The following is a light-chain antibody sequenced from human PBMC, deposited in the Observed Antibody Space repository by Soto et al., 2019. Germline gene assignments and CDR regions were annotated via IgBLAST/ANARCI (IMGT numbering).Light chain of an antibody. J-gene: IGKJ1*01. Sequence: AIRLTQSPSSFSASTGDRVTIACRASQDISRYLAWYQQKPGQAPKLLIYAASTLQSGVPSRFSGVGSGTDFTLTISCLQSEDFATYSCQHYNNYPWTFGQGTTVEIK. CDR2: AAS. CDR1: QDISRY. CDR3: QHYNNYPWT. V-gene: IGKV1-8*01.